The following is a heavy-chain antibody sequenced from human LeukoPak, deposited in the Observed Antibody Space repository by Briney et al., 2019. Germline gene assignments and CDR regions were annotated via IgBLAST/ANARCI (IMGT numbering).Heavy chain of an antibody. D-gene: IGHD1-26*01. Sequence: SETLSLTCTVSGGSMSSYYWSWIRQPPGKGLEWIGYIYYSGSTNYNPSLKSRVTISVDTSKNQFSLKLSSVTAADTAVYYCARDSGNYYYYYMDVWGKGTTVTVSS. J-gene: IGHJ6*03. CDR1: GGSMSSYY. CDR3: ARDSGNYYYYYMDV. V-gene: IGHV4-59*01. CDR2: IYYSGST.